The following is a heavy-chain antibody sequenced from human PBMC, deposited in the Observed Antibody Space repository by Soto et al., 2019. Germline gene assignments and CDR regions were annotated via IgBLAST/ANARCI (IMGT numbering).Heavy chain of an antibody. V-gene: IGHV4-59*01. CDR2: IYYSGST. J-gene: IGHJ4*02. Sequence: SETLSLTCTVSGGSISSYYWSWIRQPPGKGLEWIGYIYYSGSTNYNPSLKSRVTISVDTSKNQFSLKLSSVTAADTAVYYCARAGLAVAGTNPFDYWGQGTLVTVSS. CDR1: GGSISSYY. D-gene: IGHD6-19*01. CDR3: ARAGLAVAGTNPFDY.